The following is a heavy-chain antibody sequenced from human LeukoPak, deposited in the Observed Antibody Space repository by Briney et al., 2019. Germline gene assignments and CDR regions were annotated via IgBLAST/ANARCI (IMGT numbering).Heavy chain of an antibody. CDR2: IYPGDSDT. CDR1: GYSFTSYW. CDR3: ARLEAAAGTLRYYFDY. Sequence: GESLKISCKGSGYSFTSYWICWVRQMPGKGLEGMGIIYPGDSDTRYSPSFQGQVTISADKSISTAYLQWSSLKASDTAMYYCARLEAAAGTLRYYFDYWGQGTLVTVSS. J-gene: IGHJ4*02. V-gene: IGHV5-51*01. D-gene: IGHD6-13*01.